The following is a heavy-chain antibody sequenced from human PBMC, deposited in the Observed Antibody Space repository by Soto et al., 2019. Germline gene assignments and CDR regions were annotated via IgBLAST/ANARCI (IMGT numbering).Heavy chain of an antibody. CDR3: AKEMYPRTVLDSSSPWGDY. J-gene: IGHJ4*02. V-gene: IGHV3-33*06. Sequence: AGGSLRLSCAASGFTFSSYGMHWVRQAPGKGLEWVAVIWYDGSNKYYADSVKGRFTISRDNSKNTLYLQMNSLRAEDTAVYFCAKEMYPRTVLDSSSPWGDYWGQGTLVTVSS. D-gene: IGHD6-6*01. CDR2: IWYDGSNK. CDR1: GFTFSSYG.